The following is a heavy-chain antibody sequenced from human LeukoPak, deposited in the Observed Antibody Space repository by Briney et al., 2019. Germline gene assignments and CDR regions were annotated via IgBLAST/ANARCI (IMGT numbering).Heavy chain of an antibody. CDR2: INHGGSA. CDR1: GGSFSNYY. D-gene: IGHD3-16*01. Sequence: SETLSLTCAVHGGSFSNYYWTWIRQPPGKGQEWIGEINHGGSANYSPSLKSRVTMSLDTSNTHFSLRLNSVTAADTAVYFCARAPVSGGMLPPSARARSGNLYYYALDVWGQGTTVTVSS. J-gene: IGHJ6*02. V-gene: IGHV4-34*01. CDR3: ARAPVSGGMLPPSARARSGNLYYYALDV.